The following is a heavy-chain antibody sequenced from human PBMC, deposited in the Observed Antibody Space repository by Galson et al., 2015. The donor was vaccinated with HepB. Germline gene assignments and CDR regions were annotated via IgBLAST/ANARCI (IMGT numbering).Heavy chain of an antibody. CDR2: FDPEDGET. V-gene: IGHV1-24*01. CDR1: GYTLTELS. Sequence: SVKVSCKVSGYTLTELSMRWVRQAPGKGLEWMGGFDPEDGETIYAQKFQGRVTMTEDTSTDTAYMELSSLRSEDTAVYYCATDGPVGAFGELLYQYYFDYWGQGTLVTVSS. CDR3: ATDGPVGAFGELLYQYYFDY. D-gene: IGHD3-10*01. J-gene: IGHJ4*02.